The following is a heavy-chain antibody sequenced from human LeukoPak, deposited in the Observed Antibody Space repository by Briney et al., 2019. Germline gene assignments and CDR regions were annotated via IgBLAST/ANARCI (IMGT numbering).Heavy chain of an antibody. CDR1: GFTFSSYS. Sequence: GGSLRLSCAASGFTFSSYSMNWVRQAPGKGLEWVSSISSSSSYIYYADSVKGRFTIPRDSAKNSLYLQMNSLRAEDTAVYYCARDTGIKYYDILTGYYPFDYWGQGTLVTVSS. CDR3: ARDTGIKYYDILTGYYPFDY. V-gene: IGHV3-21*01. CDR2: ISSSSSYI. D-gene: IGHD3-9*01. J-gene: IGHJ4*02.